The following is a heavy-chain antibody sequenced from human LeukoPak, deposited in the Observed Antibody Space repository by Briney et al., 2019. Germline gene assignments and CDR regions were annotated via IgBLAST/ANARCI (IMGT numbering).Heavy chain of an antibody. CDR2: IYSGGST. J-gene: IGHJ4*02. Sequence: GGSLRLSCAASGFTVSSNYMSWVRQAPGKGLEWVSVIYSGGSTYYADSVKGRFTISRDNSKNTLYLQMNSLRAEDTAVYYCAKAPVVVVVTNFDYWGQGTLVTVSS. V-gene: IGHV3-53*01. D-gene: IGHD2-15*01. CDR3: AKAPVVVVVTNFDY. CDR1: GFTVSSNY.